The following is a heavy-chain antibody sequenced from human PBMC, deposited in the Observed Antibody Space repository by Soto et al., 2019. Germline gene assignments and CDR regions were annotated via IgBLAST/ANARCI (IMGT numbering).Heavy chain of an antibody. CDR1: GFTFSSYS. V-gene: IGHV3-48*01. D-gene: IGHD3-10*01. CDR3: ASRGDSNWFDP. Sequence: GGSLRLSSAASGFTFSSYSMNWVRQAPGKGLEWVSYISSSSSTIYYADSVKGRFTISRDNAKNSLYLQMNSLRAEDTAVYYCASRGDSNWFDPWGQGTLVTVSS. CDR2: ISSSSSTI. J-gene: IGHJ5*02.